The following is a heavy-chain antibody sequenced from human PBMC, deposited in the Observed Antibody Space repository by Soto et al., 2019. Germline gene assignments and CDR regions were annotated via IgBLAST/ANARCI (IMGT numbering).Heavy chain of an antibody. D-gene: IGHD6-19*01. V-gene: IGHV3-7*05. CDR1: GFTISNYW. CDR2: IRQDGSDK. J-gene: IGHJ4*02. CDR3: TSRNQEHCFSSGCSAPYDY. Sequence: GGSLRLSCAASGFTISNYWMSWVRQTPGKGLEWVANIRQDGSDKYYVDSVKGRFTISRDNAKNSLYLQMNSLRVEDTAVYYCTSRNQEHCFSSGCSAPYDYWGQGTLVTVSS.